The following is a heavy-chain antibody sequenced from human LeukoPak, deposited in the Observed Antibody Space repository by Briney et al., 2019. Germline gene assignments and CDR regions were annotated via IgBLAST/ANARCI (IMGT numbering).Heavy chain of an antibody. CDR3: ARVVGFYSDSSGYGYLDY. Sequence: GGSLRLSCAASGYTFSAYYLHWVRQAPGQGLEWMGWINLNSGGTIYGQTFEGRVSMTRDTSLSTAYMEMSSLTSDDTAVYYCARVVGFYSDSSGYGYLDYWGQGTLVTVSS. J-gene: IGHJ4*02. D-gene: IGHD3-22*01. CDR1: GYTFSAYY. V-gene: IGHV1-2*02. CDR2: INLNSGGT.